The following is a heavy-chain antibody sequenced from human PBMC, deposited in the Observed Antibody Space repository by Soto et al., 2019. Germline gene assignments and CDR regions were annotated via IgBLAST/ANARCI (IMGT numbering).Heavy chain of an antibody. Sequence: SETLSLTCTVSGGSISSYYWSWIRQPPGKGLEWIGYIYYSGSTNYNPSLKSRVTISVDTSKNQFSLKLSSVTAADTAVYYCARDASPVYCSSTSCRDAYYGMDVWGQGTTVTVSS. V-gene: IGHV4-59*01. CDR1: GGSISSYY. CDR2: IYYSGST. J-gene: IGHJ6*02. CDR3: ARDASPVYCSSTSCRDAYYGMDV. D-gene: IGHD2-2*01.